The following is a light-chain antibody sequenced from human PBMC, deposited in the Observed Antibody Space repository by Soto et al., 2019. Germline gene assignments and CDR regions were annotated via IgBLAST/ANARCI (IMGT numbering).Light chain of an antibody. Sequence: DIQMTQSPSSLSASVGDRVTITCRATHNIGSYLNWYQQKPGRAPNLLIYGASSLQTGVPSRFSGSGSETDFTLTISSLQSEDFAIYYCQQSFSTPLFGQGTKVEI. V-gene: IGKV1-39*01. J-gene: IGKJ1*01. CDR1: HNIGSY. CDR3: QQSFSTPL. CDR2: GAS.